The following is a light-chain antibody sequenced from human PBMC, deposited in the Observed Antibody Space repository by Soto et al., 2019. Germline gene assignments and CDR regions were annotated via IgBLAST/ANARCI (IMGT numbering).Light chain of an antibody. CDR2: EVN. Sequence: QAVLTQPASVSGSPGQSITISCTATSSDVDTSNYVSWYQHHPGKAPKLMIYEVNNRPSGVSDRFSGSKSGNTASLTISGLQAEDEADYYCSAYTVSRTYVFGTGTKLTVL. J-gene: IGLJ1*01. CDR3: SAYTVSRTYV. CDR1: SSDVDTSNY. V-gene: IGLV2-14*01.